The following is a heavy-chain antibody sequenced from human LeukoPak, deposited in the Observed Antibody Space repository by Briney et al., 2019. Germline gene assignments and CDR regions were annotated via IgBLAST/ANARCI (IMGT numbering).Heavy chain of an antibody. Sequence: GASVKVSCKASGYTFTSYGISWVRQAPGQGLEWMGWISAYNGNTNYAQKLQGRVTMTTDTSTSTAYMELRSLRSDDTAVYCCARVSRGTRAEYFQHWGQGTLVTVSS. CDR2: ISAYNGNT. CDR3: ARVSRGTRAEYFQH. J-gene: IGHJ1*01. D-gene: IGHD3-16*01. CDR1: GYTFTSYG. V-gene: IGHV1-18*01.